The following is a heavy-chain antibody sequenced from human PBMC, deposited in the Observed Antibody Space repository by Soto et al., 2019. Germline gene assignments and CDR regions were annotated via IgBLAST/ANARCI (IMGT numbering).Heavy chain of an antibody. Sequence: HLVQPGNEVRKPGASVRVSYKASGYTFNEFGITWVRQAPGQGLQWVGRISGHNGNTEYALNCRGRVTLTTDTSTNTAYMDLTSLTRDDTAVYYCARDVGYSQADYFDDWGQGTLVTVSS. CDR1: GYTFNEFG. V-gene: IGHV1-18*01. D-gene: IGHD5-18*01. J-gene: IGHJ4*02. CDR3: ARDVGYSQADYFDD. CDR2: ISGHNGNT.